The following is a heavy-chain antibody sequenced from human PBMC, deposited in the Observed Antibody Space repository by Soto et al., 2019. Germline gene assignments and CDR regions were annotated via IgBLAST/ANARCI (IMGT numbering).Heavy chain of an antibody. CDR1: GYAINSDYY. CDR3: AKKGYYPSGKINLFDS. J-gene: IGHJ4*02. D-gene: IGHD3-10*01. V-gene: IGHV4-38-2*01. Sequence: SETLSLTCAVSGYAINSDYYWGWIRQPPGKGLEWIGSVDHSGRAYYSPSLRSRLTIFIDTSKNQFSLRLTSVTAADTAMYFCAKKGYYPSGKINLFDSWGPGTLVTVSS. CDR2: VDHSGRA.